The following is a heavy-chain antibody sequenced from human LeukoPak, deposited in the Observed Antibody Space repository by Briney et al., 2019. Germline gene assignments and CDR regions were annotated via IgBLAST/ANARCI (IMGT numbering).Heavy chain of an antibody. CDR3: ARGSGWYYFDY. D-gene: IGHD6-19*01. CDR1: GGSFSGYY. V-gene: IGHV4-34*01. J-gene: IGHJ4*02. Sequence: SETLSLACAVYGGSFSGYYWSWIRQPPGKGLEWIGEINHSGSTNYNPSLKSRVTISVDTSKNQFSLKLSSVTAADTAVYYCARGSGWYYFDYWGQGTLVTVSS. CDR2: INHSGST.